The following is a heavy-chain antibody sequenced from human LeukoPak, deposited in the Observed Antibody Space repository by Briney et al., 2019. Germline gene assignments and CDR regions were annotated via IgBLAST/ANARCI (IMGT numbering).Heavy chain of an antibody. CDR3: ARDGLGYYGSGSFPSNYYYYMDV. Sequence: GASVKVSCKASGYTFNTYSISWVRQAPGQGLEWMGWINPNSGGTNYAQKFQGRVTMTRDTSISTAYMELSRLRSDDTAVYYCARDGLGYYGSGSFPSNYYYYMDVWGKGTTVTIPS. V-gene: IGHV1-2*02. D-gene: IGHD3-10*01. CDR2: INPNSGGT. J-gene: IGHJ6*03. CDR1: GYTFNTYS.